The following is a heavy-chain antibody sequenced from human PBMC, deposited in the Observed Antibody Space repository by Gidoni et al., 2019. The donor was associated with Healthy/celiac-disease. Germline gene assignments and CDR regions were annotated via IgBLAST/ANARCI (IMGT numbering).Heavy chain of an antibody. CDR1: GFTFSSYG. V-gene: IGHV3-30*18. CDR2: ISYAGSNK. J-gene: IGHJ6*03. D-gene: IGHD6-19*01. Sequence: QVQLVESGGGVVQPGRSLRLSCAASGFTFSSYGMHWVRQAPGKGLEWVAVISYAGSNKYYADSVKGRFTISRDNSKNTLYLQMNSLRAEDTAVYYCAKDGSGWPNYYYYYMDVWGKGTTVTVSS. CDR3: AKDGSGWPNYYYYYMDV.